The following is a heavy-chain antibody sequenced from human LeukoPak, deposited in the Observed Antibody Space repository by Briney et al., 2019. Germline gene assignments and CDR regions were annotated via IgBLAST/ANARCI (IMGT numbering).Heavy chain of an antibody. CDR1: GYTFTSYY. D-gene: IGHD2-2*01. CDR3: ARVCSSSSCSPDYYYYYMDV. CDR2: INPNSGGT. J-gene: IGHJ6*03. Sequence: ASVKVSCKASGYTFTSYYIHWVRQAPGQGLEWMGWINPNSGGTNYAQKFQGRVTMTRDTSISTAYMELSRLRSDDTAVYYCARVCSSSSCSPDYYYYYMDVWGKGTTVTVSS. V-gene: IGHV1-2*02.